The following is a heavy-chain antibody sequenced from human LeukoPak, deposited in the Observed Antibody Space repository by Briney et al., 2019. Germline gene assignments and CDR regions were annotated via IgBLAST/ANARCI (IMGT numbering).Heavy chain of an antibody. D-gene: IGHD3-9*01. V-gene: IGHV3-33*01. J-gene: IGHJ4*02. Sequence: GGSLRLSCAASGFTFSSYGMHWVRQAPGRGLEWVAVIWYDGSNKYYADSVKGRFTISRDNAKNSLYLQMNSLRDEDTAVYYCARDRVGRYFDWPGLTTGGQGTLVTVSS. CDR2: IWYDGSNK. CDR1: GFTFSSYG. CDR3: ARDRVGRYFDWPGLTT.